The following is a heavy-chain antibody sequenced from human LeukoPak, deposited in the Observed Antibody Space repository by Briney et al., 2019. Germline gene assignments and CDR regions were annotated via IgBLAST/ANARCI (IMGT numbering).Heavy chain of an antibody. V-gene: IGHV3-7*01. CDR2: IKQDGSEI. J-gene: IGHJ4*02. CDR1: GFSFSGYY. Sequence: GGSLRLSCAASGFSFSGYYMTWIRKAPGKGLEWVANIKQDGSEIYYVDSMKGRFTISRDNAKNSLFLQMNSLRAEDTAVYYCARRGAAIDYWGQGTLVTVSS. D-gene: IGHD2-2*01. CDR3: ARRGAAIDY.